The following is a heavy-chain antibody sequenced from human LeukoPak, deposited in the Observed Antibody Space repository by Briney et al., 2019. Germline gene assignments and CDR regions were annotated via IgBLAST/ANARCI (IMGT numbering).Heavy chain of an antibody. CDR1: GGSISSYY. V-gene: IGHV4-59*01. D-gene: IGHD2-15*01. CDR3: ARVSYCSGGSCPIDY. CDR2: IHYSGST. J-gene: IGHJ4*02. Sequence: SETLSLTCTVSGGSISSYYWSWIRQPPGKGLEWIGYIHYSGSTNYNPSLKSRVTISVDTSKNQISLKLSSVTAADTAVYYCARVSYCSGGSCPIDYWGQGTLVTVSS.